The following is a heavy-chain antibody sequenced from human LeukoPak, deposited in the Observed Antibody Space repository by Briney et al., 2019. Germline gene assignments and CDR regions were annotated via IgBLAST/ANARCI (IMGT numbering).Heavy chain of an antibody. V-gene: IGHV3-23*01. Sequence: PGGSLRLSCAASGFTFSSYSMSWVRQAPGKGLEWVSAISGSGGSTYYADSVKGRFTISRDNSKNTLYLQMNSLRAEDTAVYYCAKFLVGARIPDAFDIWGQGTMVTVSS. CDR1: GFTFSSYS. CDR2: ISGSGGST. D-gene: IGHD1-26*01. J-gene: IGHJ3*02. CDR3: AKFLVGARIPDAFDI.